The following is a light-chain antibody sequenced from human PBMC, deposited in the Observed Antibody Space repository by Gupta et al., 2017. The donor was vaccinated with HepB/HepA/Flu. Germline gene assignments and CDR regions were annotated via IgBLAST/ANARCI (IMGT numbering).Light chain of an antibody. V-gene: IGKV3-20*01. J-gene: IGKJ3*01. CDR2: GAS. Sequence: EIVLTQSPGTLSLSPGERVTLSCRASQSLSDNYLAWYQQKPGQAPRLLIFGASSRASGVPDRFSGSGSGTEFTLTISRREPEDFAVYYCQHEGNSSFTFGHGTKVDI. CDR3: QHEGNSSFT. CDR1: QSLSDNY.